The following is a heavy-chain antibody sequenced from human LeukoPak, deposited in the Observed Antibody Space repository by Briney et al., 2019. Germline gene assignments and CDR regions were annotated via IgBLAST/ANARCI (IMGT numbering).Heavy chain of an antibody. CDR3: ASSSSRRFDY. Sequence: SETLSLTCTVSGGSISSGGYSWSWLRQHPGKGLEWIGYIYYSGSTYYNPSLKSRVTISVDTSKNQFSLKLSSVTAADTAVYYCASSSSRRFDYWGQGTLVTVPS. V-gene: IGHV4-31*03. CDR1: GGSISSGGYS. CDR2: IYYSGST. J-gene: IGHJ4*02. D-gene: IGHD6-13*01.